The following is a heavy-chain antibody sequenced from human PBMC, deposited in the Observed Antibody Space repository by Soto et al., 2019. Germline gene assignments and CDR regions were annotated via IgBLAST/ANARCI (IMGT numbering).Heavy chain of an antibody. J-gene: IGHJ3*02. CDR1: GFTFSSYA. CDR2: ISGSGGST. CDR3: AKGSSTSCYECGSLEDYDILTGYYMAFDI. D-gene: IGHD3-9*01. V-gene: IGHV3-23*01. Sequence: GGSLRLSCAASGFTFSSYAMSWVRQAPGKGLEWVSAISGSGGSTYYADSVKGRLTISRDNSKNTLYRQMTSLRAEDTAVYYCAKGSSTSCYECGSLEDYDILTGYYMAFDIWGQGTMVTVSS.